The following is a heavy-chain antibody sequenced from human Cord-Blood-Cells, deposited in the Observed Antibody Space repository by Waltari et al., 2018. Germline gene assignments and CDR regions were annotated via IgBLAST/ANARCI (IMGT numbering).Heavy chain of an antibody. CDR1: GFTFDDYD. Sequence: VQLVESGGGVVQHRGTLRLSCAASGFTFDDYDMHWVRQAPGKGLEGVSRISWDGGSTYYADSVKGRFTISRDNSKNSLYLQMNSLRAEDTALYYCAKGAQLRFLEWLFNWFDPWGQGTLVTVSS. D-gene: IGHD3-3*01. CDR3: AKGAQLRFLEWLFNWFDP. CDR2: ISWDGGST. V-gene: IGHV3-43D*04. J-gene: IGHJ5*02.